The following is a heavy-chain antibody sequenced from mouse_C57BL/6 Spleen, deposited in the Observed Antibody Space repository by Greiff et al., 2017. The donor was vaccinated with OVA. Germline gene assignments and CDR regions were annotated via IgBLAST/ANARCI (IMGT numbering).Heavy chain of an antibody. CDR3: AIGGYGNYEGAMDY. V-gene: IGHV1-74*01. CDR1: GYTFTSYW. D-gene: IGHD2-10*02. J-gene: IGHJ4*01. CDR2: IHPSDSDT. Sequence: QVQLKQPGAELVKPGASVKVSCKASGYTFTSYWMHWVKQRPGQGLEWIGRIHPSDSDTNYNQKFKGKATLTVDKSSSTAYMQLSSLTSEDSAVYYCAIGGYGNYEGAMDYWGQGTSVTVSS.